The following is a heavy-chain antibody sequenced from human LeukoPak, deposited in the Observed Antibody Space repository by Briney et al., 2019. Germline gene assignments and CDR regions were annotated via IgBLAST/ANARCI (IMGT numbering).Heavy chain of an antibody. Sequence: PSETLSLTCSVSSYSIPGVYYWGWIRQSPGKWLEWIGSINLSGHTYYNPSLKGRITMSVDTPKNQFSLKLSSVTAADTAVYYCARQLATKGEWAFDSWGQGTMVTASS. D-gene: IGHD5-12*01. CDR1: SYSIPGVYY. V-gene: IGHV4-38-2*02. CDR3: ARQLATKGEWAFDS. CDR2: INLSGHT. J-gene: IGHJ3*02.